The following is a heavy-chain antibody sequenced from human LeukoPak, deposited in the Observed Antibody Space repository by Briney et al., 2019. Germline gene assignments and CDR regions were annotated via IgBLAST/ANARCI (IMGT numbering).Heavy chain of an antibody. J-gene: IGHJ4*02. CDR1: GFTFSSYG. D-gene: IGHD5-12*01. Sequence: PGRSLRLSCAASGFTFSSYGMHWVRQAPGKGLMWVSRINSDGSITNYADSVKGRFTISRDNAKNTLYLQMNSLRAEDTAVYYCARVRATFSPHFDNWGQGTLVTVSS. CDR3: ARVRATFSPHFDN. CDR2: INSDGSIT. V-gene: IGHV3-74*01.